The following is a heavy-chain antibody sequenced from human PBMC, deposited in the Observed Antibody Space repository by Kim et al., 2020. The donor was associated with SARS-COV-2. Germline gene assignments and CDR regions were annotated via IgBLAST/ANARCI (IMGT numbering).Heavy chain of an antibody. J-gene: IGHJ6*02. V-gene: IGHV3-33*06. CDR3: AKGWGYDILTLNRCYYYYGMDV. Sequence: GGSLRLSCAASGFTFSSYGMHWVRQAPGKGLEWVAVIWYDGSNKYYADSVKGRFTISRDNSKNTLYLQMNSLRAEDTAVYYCAKGWGYDILTLNRCYYYYGMDVWGQGTPVTVSS. CDR1: GFTFSSYG. D-gene: IGHD3-9*01. CDR2: IWYDGSNK.